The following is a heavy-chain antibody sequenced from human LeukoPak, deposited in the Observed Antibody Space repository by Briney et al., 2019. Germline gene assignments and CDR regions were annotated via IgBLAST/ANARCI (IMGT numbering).Heavy chain of an antibody. J-gene: IGHJ4*02. D-gene: IGHD6-6*01. Sequence: SETPSLTCTVSGGSISSTSYYWGWIRQPPGKGLEWIGTIFYNDATQYNPSLKSRVTISLDTSRNQFSLKLRSVTAADTAVYYCAREVRGSSSSLGGYWGQGTLVTVSS. CDR1: GGSISSTSYY. CDR2: IFYNDAT. CDR3: AREVRGSSSSLGGY. V-gene: IGHV4-39*07.